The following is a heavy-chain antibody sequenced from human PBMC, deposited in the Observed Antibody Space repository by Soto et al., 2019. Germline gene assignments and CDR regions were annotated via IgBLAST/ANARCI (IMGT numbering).Heavy chain of an antibody. CDR2: IYYSGNT. Sequence: QVQLQESGPGLVKPSQTLSLTCSVSGGSISRGGYYWSWIRQHPGRGLEWLGYIYYSGNTYYNPSLKSRVTISVDTSKNQFSLKLSAVTAADTAVYYCARGRVGATTDYFDYWGQGTLVTVSS. CDR1: GGSISRGGYY. D-gene: IGHD1-26*01. J-gene: IGHJ4*02. V-gene: IGHV4-31*03. CDR3: ARGRVGATTDYFDY.